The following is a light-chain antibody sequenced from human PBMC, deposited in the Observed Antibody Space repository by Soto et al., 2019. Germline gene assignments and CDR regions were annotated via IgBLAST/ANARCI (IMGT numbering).Light chain of an antibody. CDR1: SSDVGDYNY. CDR3: SSYAGSNNLVV. V-gene: IGLV2-8*01. CDR2: EVS. J-gene: IGLJ2*01. Sequence: QSALTQPPSASGSPGQSVTISCTGTSSDVGDYNYVSWYQHHPGKAPKLMIYEVSKRPSGVPDRFSGSKSGNTASLTVSGLQADYEADYYCSSYAGSNNLVVFGGGTKLTVL.